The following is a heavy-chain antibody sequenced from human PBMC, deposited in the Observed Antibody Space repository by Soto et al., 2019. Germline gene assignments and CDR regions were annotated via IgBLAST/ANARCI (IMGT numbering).Heavy chain of an antibody. D-gene: IGHD6-19*01. V-gene: IGHV1-69*13. CDR2: IIPIFGTA. Sequence: ASVKVSCKASGGTFSSYAISWVRQAPGQGLEWMGGIIPIFGTANYAQKFQGRVTITADESTSTAYMELSSLRSEDTAVYYCARDRIYSSGWQGDFDYWGQGTLVTVSS. CDR1: GGTFSSYA. J-gene: IGHJ4*02. CDR3: ARDRIYSSGWQGDFDY.